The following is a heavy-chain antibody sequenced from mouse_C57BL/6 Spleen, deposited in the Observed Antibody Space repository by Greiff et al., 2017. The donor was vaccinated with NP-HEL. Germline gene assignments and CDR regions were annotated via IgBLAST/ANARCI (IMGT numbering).Heavy chain of an antibody. CDR2: INPSNGGT. D-gene: IGHD1-1*01. CDR1: GYTFTSYW. J-gene: IGHJ4*01. Sequence: QVQLQQPGTELVKPGASVKLSCKASGYTFTSYWMHWVKQRPGQGLEWIGNINPSNGGTNYNEKFKSKATLTVDKSSSTAYMQLSSLTSEDSAVCYCARSNLYYYGSSSDAMDYWGQGTSVTVSS. CDR3: ARSNLYYYGSSSDAMDY. V-gene: IGHV1-53*01.